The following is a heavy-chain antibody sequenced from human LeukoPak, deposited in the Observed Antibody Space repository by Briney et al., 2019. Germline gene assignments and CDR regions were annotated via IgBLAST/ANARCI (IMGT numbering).Heavy chain of an antibody. CDR1: GFTFSNHW. V-gene: IGHV3-7*03. D-gene: IGHD3-10*01. CDR2: IKHDGSEK. J-gene: IGHJ4*02. CDR3: AIDWGFGELFSRFHY. Sequence: GGSLRLSCAASGFTFSNHWMSWVRQAPGKGLEWVANIKHDGSEKYYVDSVKGRFTISRDNAKNSLYLQLSSLRAEDTAVYYCAIDWGFGELFSRFHYWGQGTLVTVSS.